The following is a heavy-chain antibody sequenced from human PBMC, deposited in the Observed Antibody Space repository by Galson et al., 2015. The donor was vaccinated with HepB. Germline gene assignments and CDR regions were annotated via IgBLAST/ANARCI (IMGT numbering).Heavy chain of an antibody. V-gene: IGHV3-48*01. CDR2: ISSSSSTI. CDR1: GFTFSSYS. J-gene: IGHJ4*02. D-gene: IGHD5-18*01. CDR3: ARDPEWIQLWHELGYDASTVY. Sequence: SLRLSCAASGFTFSSYSMNWVRQAPGKGLEWVSYISSSSSTIYYADSVKGRFTISRDNAKNSLYLQTNSLRAEDTAVYYCARDPEWIQLWHELGYDASTVYWGQGTLVTVSS.